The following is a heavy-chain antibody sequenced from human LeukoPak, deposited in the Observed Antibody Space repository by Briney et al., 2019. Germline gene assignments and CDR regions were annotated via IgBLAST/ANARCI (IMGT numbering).Heavy chain of an antibody. CDR2: ISYDGSNK. V-gene: IGHV3-30-3*01. D-gene: IGHD1-26*01. CDR3: ASGTIVGARGADN. CDR1: GFTFSGYP. Sequence: GGSLRLSCAASGFTFSGYPIHWVRQAPGKGLEWVAVISYDGSNKYYADSVKGRFTISRDNANNLLYLQMNSLRAEDTAVYYCASGTIVGARGADNWGQGTLVTVSS. J-gene: IGHJ4*02.